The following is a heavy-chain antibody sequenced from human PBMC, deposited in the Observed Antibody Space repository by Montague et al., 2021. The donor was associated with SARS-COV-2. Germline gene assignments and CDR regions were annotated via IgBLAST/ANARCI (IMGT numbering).Heavy chain of an antibody. D-gene: IGHD7-27*01. J-gene: IGHJ4*02. CDR2: IWNDGSKK. CDR3: VGDPGDPDTFDY. Sequence: SLRLSCAASGFTYSKYGVHWVRQAPGKGLEWVASIWNDGSKKYHXXSLKGRFTISRDNSNNMLYLQMDSLRAEDAAVYYCVGDPGDPDTFDYWGQGTRVTVSS. CDR1: GFTYSKYG. V-gene: IGHV3-33*01.